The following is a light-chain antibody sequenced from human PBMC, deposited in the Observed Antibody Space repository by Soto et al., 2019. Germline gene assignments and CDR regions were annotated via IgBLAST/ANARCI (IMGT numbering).Light chain of an antibody. CDR2: GAS. J-gene: IGKJ2*01. CDR1: QSVSSRW. CDR3: QQYGSSPNT. V-gene: IGKV3-20*01. Sequence: EIVLTQSPGTLSLSPGEGATLSCRASQSVSSRWLVWYQQKPGQAPRLLIYGASSRATGIPDRFSGSGSGTDFTLTISRLELEDFAVYYWQQYGSSPNTFGQGTKVEMK.